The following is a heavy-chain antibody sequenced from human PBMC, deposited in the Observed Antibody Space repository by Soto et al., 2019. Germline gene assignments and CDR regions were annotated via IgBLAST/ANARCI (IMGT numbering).Heavy chain of an antibody. Sequence: ASVKVSCKVSGCTLTELSMHWVRQAPGKGLEWMGGFDPEDGETIYAQKFQGRVTMTEDTSTDTAYMELSSLRSEDTAVYYCATAMQWLRWFDPWGQGTLVTVSS. CDR1: GCTLTELS. CDR3: ATAMQWLRWFDP. V-gene: IGHV1-24*01. CDR2: FDPEDGET. J-gene: IGHJ5*02. D-gene: IGHD6-19*01.